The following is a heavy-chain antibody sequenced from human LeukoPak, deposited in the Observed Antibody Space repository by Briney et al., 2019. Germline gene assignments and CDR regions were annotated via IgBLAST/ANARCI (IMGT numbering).Heavy chain of an antibody. V-gene: IGHV4-34*01. CDR1: GGSFSGYY. CDR3: ARRAVRGVIGFDP. Sequence: SETLSLTCAVYGGSFSGYYWSWIRQPPGKGLEWIGEINHSGSTNYNPSLKSRVTISVDTSKNQFSLKLSSVTAADTAVYYCARRAVRGVIGFDPWGQGTLVTVSS. CDR2: INHSGST. J-gene: IGHJ5*02. D-gene: IGHD3-10*01.